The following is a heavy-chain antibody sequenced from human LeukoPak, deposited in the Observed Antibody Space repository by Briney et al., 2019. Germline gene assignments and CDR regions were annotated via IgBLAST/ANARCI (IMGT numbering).Heavy chain of an antibody. CDR3: ARVVYDSSGYYYYYYMDV. J-gene: IGHJ6*03. Sequence: GGSLRLSCAASGFTFSSYAMHWVRQAPGKGLEWVAVISYDGSNKYYADSVKGRSTISRDNAKNTLYLQMNSLRAEDTAAYYCARVVYDSSGYYYYYYMDVWGKGTTVTVSS. CDR2: ISYDGSNK. D-gene: IGHD3-22*01. CDR1: GFTFSSYA. V-gene: IGHV3-30*04.